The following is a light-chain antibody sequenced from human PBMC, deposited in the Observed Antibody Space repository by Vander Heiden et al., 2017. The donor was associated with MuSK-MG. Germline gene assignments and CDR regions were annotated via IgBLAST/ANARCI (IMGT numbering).Light chain of an antibody. Sequence: QSVLPQPPSVSGAPGQRFTSSCTGSSSNIGAGYDVHWYQQLPGTAPKLLIYGNSNRPSGVPDRFSGSKSGTSASLAITGLQAEDEADYYCQSYDSSLSGYVVFGGGTKLTVL. J-gene: IGLJ2*01. V-gene: IGLV1-40*01. CDR2: GNS. CDR1: SSNIGAGYD. CDR3: QSYDSSLSGYVV.